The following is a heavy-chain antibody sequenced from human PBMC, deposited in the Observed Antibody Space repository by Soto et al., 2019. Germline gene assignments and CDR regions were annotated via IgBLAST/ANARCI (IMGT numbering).Heavy chain of an antibody. Sequence: SETLSLTCAVYGGSVNGYYWNWIRQPPGKGLEWIGEISHTGGTHYNPSLKSRVTMSVDTSKNQFSLRLSSVTAADTAIYYCATRITVFGLLIPPFDPWGQGTQVTVSS. CDR1: GGSVNGYY. CDR2: ISHTGGT. CDR3: ATRITVFGLLIPPFDP. D-gene: IGHD3-3*01. J-gene: IGHJ5*02. V-gene: IGHV4-34*01.